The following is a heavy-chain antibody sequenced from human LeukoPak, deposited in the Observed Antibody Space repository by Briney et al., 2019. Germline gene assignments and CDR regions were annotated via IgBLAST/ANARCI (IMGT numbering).Heavy chain of an antibody. CDR3: ARDGFSGVNPIIAVAGLGGFDY. CDR2: IYYSGST. D-gene: IGHD6-19*01. V-gene: IGHV4-59*01. Sequence: PSETLSLTCTVSGGSISSYYWSWIRQPPGKGLEWIGYIYYSGSTNYNPSLKSRVTISVDTSKNQFSLKLSSVTAADTAVYYCARDGFSGVNPIIAVAGLGGFDYWGQGTLVTVSS. J-gene: IGHJ4*02. CDR1: GGSISSYY.